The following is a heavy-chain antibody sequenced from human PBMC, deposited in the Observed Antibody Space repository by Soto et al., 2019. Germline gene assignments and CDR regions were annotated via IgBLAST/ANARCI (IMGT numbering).Heavy chain of an antibody. CDR2: IYYSGST. V-gene: IGHV4-61*01. D-gene: IGHD3-3*01. CDR1: GGSVSSGSYY. CDR3: ARSITIFGVVSSFDP. Sequence: QVQLQESGPGLVKPSETLSLTCTVSGGSVSSGSYYWNWIRQPPGKGLEWIGYIYYSGSTNYNPSLKSRVTISVDTSKNQFSLKLSSVTAADTAVYYCARSITIFGVVSSFDPWGQGTLVTVSS. J-gene: IGHJ5*02.